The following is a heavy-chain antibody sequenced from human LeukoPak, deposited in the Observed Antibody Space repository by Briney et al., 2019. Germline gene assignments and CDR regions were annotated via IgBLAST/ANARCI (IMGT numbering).Heavy chain of an antibody. CDR2: FDPEDGET. Sequence: ASVKVSCKASGGTFSSYAISWVRQAPGQGLEWMGGFDPEDGETIYAQKFQGRVTMTEDTSTDTAYMELSSLRSEDTAVYYCATDPGELLGAYDYWGQGTLVTVSS. CDR3: ATDPGELLGAYDY. V-gene: IGHV1-24*01. CDR1: GGTFSSYA. J-gene: IGHJ4*02. D-gene: IGHD1-26*01.